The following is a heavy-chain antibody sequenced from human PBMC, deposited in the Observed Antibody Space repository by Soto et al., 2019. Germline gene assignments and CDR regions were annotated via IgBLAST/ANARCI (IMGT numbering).Heavy chain of an antibody. CDR2: ISGSGGST. CDR1: GFTFSSYA. CDR3: AKDPPRYCSSTSCFDQNDY. V-gene: IGHV3-23*01. Sequence: EVQLLESGGGLVQPGGSLRLSCAASGFTFSSYAMSWVRQAPGKGLEWVSAISGSGGSTYYADSVKGRFTISRDNSKNKLYLQMNSLRAEDTAVYYCAKDPPRYCSSTSCFDQNDYWGQGTLVTVSS. J-gene: IGHJ4*02. D-gene: IGHD2-2*01.